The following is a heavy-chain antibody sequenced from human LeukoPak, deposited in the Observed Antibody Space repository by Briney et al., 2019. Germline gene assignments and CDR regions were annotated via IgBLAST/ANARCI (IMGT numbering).Heavy chain of an antibody. J-gene: IGHJ4*02. CDR1: GFTVSSKY. D-gene: IGHD6-19*01. Sequence: GGSLRLSCAASGFTVSSKYMSWVRQAPGKGLEWVSVTDSGGSTYYADSVKGRFTISRDNSKNTLYLQMNSLRAEDTAVYYCARAGWLAPVFDYRGQGTLVTVSS. V-gene: IGHV3-53*01. CDR3: ARAGWLAPVFDY. CDR2: TDSGGST.